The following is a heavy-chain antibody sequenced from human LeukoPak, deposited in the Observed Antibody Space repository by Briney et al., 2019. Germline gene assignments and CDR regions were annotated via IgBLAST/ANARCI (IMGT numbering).Heavy chain of an antibody. J-gene: IGHJ4*02. V-gene: IGHV3-7*01. Sequence: PGGSLRLSCAASGFTFSSYWMSWVRQAPGKGLEWVADIKQDGSEKYYVDSVKGRFTISRDNAKNSLYLQMNSLRAEDTAVYYCARAPSSRSFDYWGQGTLVTVSS. D-gene: IGHD1-14*01. CDR3: ARAPSSRSFDY. CDR2: IKQDGSEK. CDR1: GFTFSSYW.